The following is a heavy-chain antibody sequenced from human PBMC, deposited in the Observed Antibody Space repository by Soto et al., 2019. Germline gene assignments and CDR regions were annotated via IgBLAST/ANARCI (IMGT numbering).Heavy chain of an antibody. Sequence: KPSETLSLTCTVSGGSISSSSYYWGWIRQPPGKGLEWIGSIYYSGSTYYNPSLKSRVTISVDTSKNQFSLKLSSVTAADTAVYYCARRGIAAAGSSGDYWGQGTLVTVSS. CDR2: IYYSGST. V-gene: IGHV4-39*01. D-gene: IGHD6-13*01. CDR3: ARRGIAAAGSSGDY. CDR1: GGSISSSSYY. J-gene: IGHJ4*02.